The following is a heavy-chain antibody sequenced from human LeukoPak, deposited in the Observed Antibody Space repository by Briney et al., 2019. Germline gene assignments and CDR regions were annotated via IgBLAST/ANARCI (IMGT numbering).Heavy chain of an antibody. CDR1: GFTFSSYS. V-gene: IGHV3-7*01. CDR3: ARVWFDY. Sequence: PGGSLRLSCAASGFTFSSYSMNWVRQAPGKGLEWVANIKQDGSERYYVDSVKGRFTISRDNAKNSLYLQMNSLRAEDTAVYYCARVWFDYWGQGTLVTVSS. J-gene: IGHJ4*02. D-gene: IGHD3-16*01. CDR2: IKQDGSER.